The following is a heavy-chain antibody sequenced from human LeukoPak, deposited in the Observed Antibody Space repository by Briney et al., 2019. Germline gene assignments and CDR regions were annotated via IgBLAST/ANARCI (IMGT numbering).Heavy chain of an antibody. V-gene: IGHV4-4*08. Sequence: SETLSLTCTVSGGSISSYYWSWIRQPPGKGLEWIGHIYSSGSTNYNPSLKSRVTISVDTSKNQFSLKLSSATAADTAVYYCAREMQWFGEYHEGFDPWGQGTLVTVSS. J-gene: IGHJ5*02. CDR3: AREMQWFGEYHEGFDP. D-gene: IGHD3-10*01. CDR2: IYSSGST. CDR1: GGSISSYY.